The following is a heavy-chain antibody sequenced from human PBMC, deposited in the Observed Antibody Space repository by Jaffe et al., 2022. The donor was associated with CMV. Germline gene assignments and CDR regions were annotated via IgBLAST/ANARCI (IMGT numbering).Heavy chain of an antibody. Sequence: QLQLHESGPGLVKPSETLSLTCTVSGGSISRNSYYWGWIRQPPGKGLEWVGSIYYSGTTYYNPSLQSRVTISIDAPKNQFSLKLTSVTAADTAVYYCARHWAYHDAFDIWGQGTVVTVSS. CDR2: IYYSGTT. CDR1: GGSISRNSYY. J-gene: IGHJ3*02. D-gene: IGHD2-2*01. CDR3: ARHWAYHDAFDI. V-gene: IGHV4-39*01.